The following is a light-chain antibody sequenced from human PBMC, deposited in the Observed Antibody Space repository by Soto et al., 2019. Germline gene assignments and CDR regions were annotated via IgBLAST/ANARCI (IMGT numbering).Light chain of an antibody. Sequence: QSVLTQPRSVSGSPGQSVTISCTGTSSDVGGYNYVSWYQQHPGKAPKLMIYDVSKRPSGVPDRFSGSKSGNTASLPISRLHADDGADYYFCSYGGSYAHVFGTGTKLTVL. CDR3: CSYGGSYAHV. V-gene: IGLV2-11*01. CDR2: DVS. J-gene: IGLJ1*01. CDR1: SSDVGGYNY.